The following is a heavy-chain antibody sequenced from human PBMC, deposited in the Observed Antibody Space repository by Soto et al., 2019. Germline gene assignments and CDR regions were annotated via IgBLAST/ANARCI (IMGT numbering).Heavy chain of an antibody. CDR2: IRASGSST. D-gene: IGHD6-19*01. V-gene: IGHV3-23*01. J-gene: IGHJ4*02. CDR3: AKGGYSSYFDY. CDR1: GFTFASYA. Sequence: GGSLRLSCAASGFTFASYAMTWVRQAPGKGLEWVSTIRASGSSTYYADSVKGRFTISRDNSKNTQYLQMNTLRAEDTAVYYCAKGGYSSYFDYWGQGTLVTVSS.